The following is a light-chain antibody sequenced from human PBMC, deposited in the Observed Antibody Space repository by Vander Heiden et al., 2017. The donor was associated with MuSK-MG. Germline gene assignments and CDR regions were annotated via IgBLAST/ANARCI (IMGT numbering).Light chain of an antibody. CDR1: SRDVGGYNF. CDR3: SSYTSSTTLYV. CDR2: DVT. J-gene: IGLJ1*01. V-gene: IGLV2-14*03. Sequence: QSALPQPASVSGSPGQSLTTSCTGTSRDVGGYNFVSWYQHKPGKAPKLMIFDVTNRPSGVANRFSGAKSGNTASLTISGLQAEDEADYYCSSYTSSTTLYVFGTGTKVTVL.